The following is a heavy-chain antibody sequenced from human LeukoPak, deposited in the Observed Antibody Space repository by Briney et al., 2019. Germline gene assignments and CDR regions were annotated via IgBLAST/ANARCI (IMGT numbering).Heavy chain of an antibody. J-gene: IGHJ5*02. D-gene: IGHD1-26*01. V-gene: IGHV3-23*01. CDR2: ISGSGGST. Sequence: GGSLRLSCAASGFTFSSYAMSWVRQAPGKGLEWVSAISGSGGSTYYADSVKGRFTISRDNSKNTLYLQMNSLRAEEKGVYYCAKGNLTIVGATGWFDPWGQGTLVNVSS. CDR1: GFTFSSYA. CDR3: AKGNLTIVGATGWFDP.